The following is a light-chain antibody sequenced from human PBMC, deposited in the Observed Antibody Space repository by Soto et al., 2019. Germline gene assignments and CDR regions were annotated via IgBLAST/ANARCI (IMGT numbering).Light chain of an antibody. J-gene: IGKJ1*01. Sequence: IVMTQSPVTLSMSPGDRATLSCRASQNVATNVAWYQQKPGQAPRLLIYGASIRATGVPARFSGSGSGTEFTPTIDSLQSEDFAVFYCHQATSGLRTFGRGTRVEV. CDR1: QNVATN. CDR2: GAS. CDR3: HQATSGLRT. V-gene: IGKV3-15*01.